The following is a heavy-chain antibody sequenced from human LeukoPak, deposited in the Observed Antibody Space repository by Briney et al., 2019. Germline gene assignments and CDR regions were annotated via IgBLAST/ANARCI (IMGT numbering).Heavy chain of an antibody. CDR2: IYSRGST. D-gene: IGHD4-17*01. Sequence: SETLSLTCTVSGGSISSYYWSWIRQPPGKGLEWIGYIYSRGSTTYNPSLKSRVTISVETSKNQFSLKLSSVTAADTAVYYCARVSYGDYEYYFDYWGQGTLVTVSS. CDR1: GGSISSYY. CDR3: ARVSYGDYEYYFDY. V-gene: IGHV4-59*01. J-gene: IGHJ4*02.